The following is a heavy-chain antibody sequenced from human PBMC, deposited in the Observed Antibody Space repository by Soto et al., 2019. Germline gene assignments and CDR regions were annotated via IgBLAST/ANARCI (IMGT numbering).Heavy chain of an antibody. J-gene: IGHJ4*02. CDR2: IFSSGST. CDR3: AREGSYSAYKVAHGITLWSFDL. Sequence: SDTLSLTCTVSGGSINTFYWSWVRQPAGKGLEWIGRIFSSGSTSFNPSLESRVAMSVDTSKNHFSLNLSSVTAADMAVYYCAREGSYSAYKVAHGITLWSFDLWGQGDLVTVS. V-gene: IGHV4-4*07. CDR1: GGSINTFY. D-gene: IGHD5-12*01.